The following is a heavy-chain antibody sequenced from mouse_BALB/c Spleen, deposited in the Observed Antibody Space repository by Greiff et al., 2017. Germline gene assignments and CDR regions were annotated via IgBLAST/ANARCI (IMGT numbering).Heavy chain of an antibody. CDR3: ARGKGWFAY. Sequence: EVKLVESGGGLVKPGGSLKLSCAASGFTFSDYYMYWVRQTPEKRLEWVATISDGGSYTYYPDSVKGRFTISRDNAKNNLYLQMSSLKSEDTAMYYCARGKGWFAYWGQGTLVTVSA. CDR2: ISDGGSYT. V-gene: IGHV5-4*02. CDR1: GFTFSDYY. D-gene: IGHD1-3*01. J-gene: IGHJ3*01.